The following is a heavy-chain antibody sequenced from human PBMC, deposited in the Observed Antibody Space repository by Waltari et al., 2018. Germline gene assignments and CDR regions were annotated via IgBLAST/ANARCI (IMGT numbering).Heavy chain of an antibody. CDR2: MNQNSGNT. D-gene: IGHD6-19*01. CDR1: GYPFTSYD. V-gene: IGHV1-8*01. CDR3: ARGSSEPYRSAWHFDY. J-gene: IGHJ4*02. Sequence: QVQLVQSGAEVKKPGASVKVSCKASGYPFTSYDINWVRQATEQGLEWMGGMNQNSGNTCYAQMFQGRGTITRKTSIRTAYREVDSLTSVDTAVYYCARGSSEPYRSAWHFDYWGQGTLVTVSS.